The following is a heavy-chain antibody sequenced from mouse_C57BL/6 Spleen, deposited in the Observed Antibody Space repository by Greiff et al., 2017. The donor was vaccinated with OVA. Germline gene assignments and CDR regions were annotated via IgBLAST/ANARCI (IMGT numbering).Heavy chain of an antibody. J-gene: IGHJ1*03. CDR1: GFNIKNTY. D-gene: IGHD1-1*01. V-gene: IGHV14-3*01. Sequence: EVQRVESVAELVRPGASVKLSCTASGFNIKNTYMHWVKQRPEQGLEWIGRIDPANGNTKYAPKFQGKATITADTSSNTAYLQLSSLTSEDTAIYYCAYYGSSYDWYFDVWGTGTTVTVSS. CDR2: IDPANGNT. CDR3: AYYGSSYDWYFDV.